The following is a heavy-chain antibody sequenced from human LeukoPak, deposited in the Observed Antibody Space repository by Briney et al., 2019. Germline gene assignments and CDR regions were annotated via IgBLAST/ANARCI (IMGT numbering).Heavy chain of an antibody. V-gene: IGHV1-69*10. J-gene: IGHJ5*02. Sequence: GASVTVSCLPSRGTLRSYAISWVGPAPGQGLEWMGRINHILGIAKYAQMPQGRVTITADKSPRTVYIELSSFRCQGTALYFCSRSRSRWDLLNWFDLWGQGTLVTVSS. CDR1: RGTLRSYA. CDR2: INHILGIA. D-gene: IGHD1-26*01. CDR3: SRSRSRWDLLNWFDL.